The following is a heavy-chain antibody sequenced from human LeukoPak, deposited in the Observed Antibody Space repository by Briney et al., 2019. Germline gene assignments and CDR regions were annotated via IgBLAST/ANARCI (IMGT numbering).Heavy chain of an antibody. V-gene: IGHV4-4*09. D-gene: IGHD6-13*01. J-gene: IGHJ4*02. CDR3: ARLYRGSWAYYFDY. Sequence: NASETLSLTCTVSGVSINSHYLNWIRQPPGKGLEWIGYIYGSGRTNYNPSLKSRVTFSLDTSKNHFSLNLTSVTAADTAVYYCARLYRGSWAYYFDYWGQGILVTVSS. CDR1: GVSINSHY. CDR2: IYGSGRT.